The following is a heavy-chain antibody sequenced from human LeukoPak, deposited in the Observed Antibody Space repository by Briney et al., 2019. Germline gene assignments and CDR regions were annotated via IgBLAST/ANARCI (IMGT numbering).Heavy chain of an antibody. V-gene: IGHV1-8*01. D-gene: IGHD7-27*01. CDR2: MNPNSGNT. CDR3: ARGWGIRLSCYPLCYGMDV. Sequence: ASVKVSCKASGYTFTSYDINWVRQATGQGLEWMGWMNPNSGNTGYAQKFQGRVTMTRNISISTAYMELSSLRSEDTAVYYCARGWGIRLSCYPLCYGMDVWGQGTTVTVSS. CDR1: GYTFTSYD. J-gene: IGHJ6*02.